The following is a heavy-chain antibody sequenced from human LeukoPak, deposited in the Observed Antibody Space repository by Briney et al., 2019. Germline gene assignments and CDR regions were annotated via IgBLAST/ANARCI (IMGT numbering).Heavy chain of an antibody. CDR3: ARDNQYDSSGYYPPGY. CDR1: GYTFTSYG. D-gene: IGHD3-22*01. Sequence: ASVKVSCKASGYTFTSYGISWVRQAPGQGLEWIGWISAYNGNTNYAQKLQGRVTMTTDTSTSTAYMELRSLRSDDTAVYYCARDNQYDSSGYYPPGYWGQGTLVTVSS. V-gene: IGHV1-18*01. J-gene: IGHJ4*02. CDR2: ISAYNGNT.